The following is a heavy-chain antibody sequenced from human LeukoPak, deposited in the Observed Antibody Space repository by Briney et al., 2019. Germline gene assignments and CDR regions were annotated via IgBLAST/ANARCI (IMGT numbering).Heavy chain of an antibody. J-gene: IGHJ6*02. CDR3: ARLLKLFQYYYYGMDV. CDR2: IKQDGSEK. V-gene: IGHV3-7*01. Sequence: GGSLRLSCAASGFTFSSYWMSWVRQAPGKGREWVANIKQDGSEKYYVDSVKGRFTISRDNAKNSLYLQMNSLRAEDTAVYYCARLLKLFQYYYYGMDVWGQGTTVTVSS. CDR1: GFTFSSYW. D-gene: IGHD2-15*01.